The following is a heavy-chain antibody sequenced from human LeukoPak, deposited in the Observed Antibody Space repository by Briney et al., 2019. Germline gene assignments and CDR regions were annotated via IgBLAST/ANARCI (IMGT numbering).Heavy chain of an antibody. V-gene: IGHV3-7*04. CDR2: IKQDGSKK. CDR3: TRVGYIDEGIDY. J-gene: IGHJ4*02. CDR1: DGSFSGYY. D-gene: IGHD5-24*01. Sequence: ETLSLTCAVYDGSFSGYYWSWVRQAPGKGLEWVANIKQDGSKKSYVDSVKGRFTISRDNAKNSLYLQMNSLRAEDTAIYYCTRVGYIDEGIDYWGQGTLVTVSS.